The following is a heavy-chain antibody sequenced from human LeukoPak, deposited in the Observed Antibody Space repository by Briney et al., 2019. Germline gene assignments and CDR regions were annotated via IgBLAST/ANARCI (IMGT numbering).Heavy chain of an antibody. CDR1: GLTFSDVW. V-gene: IGHV3-15*01. CDR3: AKDGELRFLEWLFRRFDY. CDR2: IQSKGDGGST. Sequence: GGSLRLSCAASGLTFSDVWMSWVRQTPGKGLEWVGRIQSKGDGGSTDYAAPVKGRFTISRDDSESTVYLQMNSVKTEDTAVYYCAKDGELRFLEWLFRRFDYWGQGTLVTVSS. D-gene: IGHD3-3*01. J-gene: IGHJ4*02.